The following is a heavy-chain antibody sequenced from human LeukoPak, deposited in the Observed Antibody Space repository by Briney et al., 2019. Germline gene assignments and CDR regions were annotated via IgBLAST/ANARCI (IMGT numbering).Heavy chain of an antibody. CDR2: MNPNSGNT. CDR3: ARVRVTMVRGVPNDAFDI. V-gene: IGHV1-8*02. D-gene: IGHD3-10*01. J-gene: IGHJ3*02. Sequence: ASVKVSCKASGYTFTSYYMHWVRQATGQGLEWMGWMNPNSGNTGYAQKFQGRVTMTRNTSISTAYMELSSLRSEDTAVYYCARVRVTMVRGVPNDAFDIWGQGTMVTVSS. CDR1: GYTFTSYY.